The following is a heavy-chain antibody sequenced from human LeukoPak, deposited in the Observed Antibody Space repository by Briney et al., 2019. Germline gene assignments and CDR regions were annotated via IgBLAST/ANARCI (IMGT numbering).Heavy chain of an antibody. CDR2: IYTSGST. D-gene: IGHD6-6*01. V-gene: IGHV4-4*07. Sequence: SETLSPTCTVSGGSISSYYWSWIRQPAGKGLEWIGRIYTSGSTNYNPSLKSRVTMSVDTSKNQFSLKLSSVTAADTAVYYCARDEIAARPANWFDPWGQGTLVTVSS. CDR1: GGSISSYY. CDR3: ARDEIAARPANWFDP. J-gene: IGHJ5*02.